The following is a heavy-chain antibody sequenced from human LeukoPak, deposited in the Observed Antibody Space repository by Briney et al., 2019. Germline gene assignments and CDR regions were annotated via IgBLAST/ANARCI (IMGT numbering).Heavy chain of an antibody. J-gene: IGHJ4*02. CDR1: GFIFSNYA. CDR2: IGSSGSYI. V-gene: IGHV3-21*01. CDR3: ARRATTERGHSYGLDF. Sequence: GGSLRLSCATSGFIFSNYAVNWVRQAPGKGLEWVSSIGSSGSYIYYADSLTGRFTISRDNAKNSLYLQMNSLRAEDTAMYYCARRATTERGHSYGLDFWGQGTLVTVSS. D-gene: IGHD5-18*01.